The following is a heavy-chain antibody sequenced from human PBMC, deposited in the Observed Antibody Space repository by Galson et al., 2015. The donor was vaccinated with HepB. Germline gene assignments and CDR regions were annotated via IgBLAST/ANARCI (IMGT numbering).Heavy chain of an antibody. D-gene: IGHD3-10*01. V-gene: IGHV6-1*01. CDR1: GDSVSSNSAA. CDR2: TYYRSKWYN. Sequence: CAISGDSVSSNSAAWHWIRQSPSRGLEWLGRTYYRSKWYNDYAVSVKSRITINPDTSKNQFTLQLNSVTPEDSAVYYCARDSGNDAFDIWVQGTMVTVSS. J-gene: IGHJ3*02. CDR3: ARDSGNDAFDI.